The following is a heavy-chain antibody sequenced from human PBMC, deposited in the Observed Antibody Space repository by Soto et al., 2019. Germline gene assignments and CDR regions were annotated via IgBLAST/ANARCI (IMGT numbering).Heavy chain of an antibody. J-gene: IGHJ4*02. CDR3: AKALGEYLYFFDL. Sequence: EVQLLESGGGLVQPGGSLRLSCAASGFTLSRYAMSWVRQAPGKGLEWVSGSGASAHNTFYADSVKGRITISRDNSKNPAELQMSSLRVEDTSVYYCAKALGEYLYFFDLGGQGILVTVSS. V-gene: IGHV3-23*01. CDR2: SGASAHNT. D-gene: IGHD3-10*01. CDR1: GFTLSRYA.